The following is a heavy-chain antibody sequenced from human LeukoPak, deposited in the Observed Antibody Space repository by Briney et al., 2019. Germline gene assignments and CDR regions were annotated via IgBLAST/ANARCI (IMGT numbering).Heavy chain of an antibody. CDR1: GFTFSDYY. CDR2: ISSNGSTI. D-gene: IGHD6-13*01. CDR3: AKDVARAYSGSWFYFDS. J-gene: IGHJ4*02. V-gene: IGHV3-11*01. Sequence: PGGSLRLSCAASGFTFSDYYMSWIRLAPGKGLEWVSYISSNGSTIYYADSVKGRFTISRDNAKNSLYLQMNSLRAEDTAVYYCAKDVARAYSGSWFYFDSWGQGTLVTVSS.